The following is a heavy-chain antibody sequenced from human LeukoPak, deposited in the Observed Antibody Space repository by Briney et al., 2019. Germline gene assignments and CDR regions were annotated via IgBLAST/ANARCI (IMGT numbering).Heavy chain of an antibody. CDR2: IHYSGNT. CDR1: GGSISSYY. V-gene: IGHV4-59*01. D-gene: IGHD4/OR15-4a*01. CDR3: ARNDHGANSDY. J-gene: IGHJ4*02. Sequence: PSETLSLTCTVSGGSISSYYWSWIRQPPGKGLEWIGYIHYSGNTNCNPSLKSRVTISVDTSKNQFSLKLTSVTAADTAVYYCARNDHGANSDYWGQGTLVTVSS.